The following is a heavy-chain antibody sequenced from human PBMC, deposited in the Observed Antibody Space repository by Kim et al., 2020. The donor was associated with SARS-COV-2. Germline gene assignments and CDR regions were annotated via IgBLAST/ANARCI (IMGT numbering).Heavy chain of an antibody. V-gene: IGHV3-30*18. D-gene: IGHD1-26*01. CDR3: AKDLEWEPVDNPLPYGYFYY. CDR1: GFTFSSYG. CDR2: ISYDGSNK. Sequence: GGSLRLSCAASGFTFSSYGMHWVRQAPGKGLEWVAVISYDGSNKYYADSVKGRFTISRDNSKNTLYLQMNSLRAEDTAVYYCAKDLEWEPVDNPLPYGYFYYWGQGTLVTVSS. J-gene: IGHJ4*02.